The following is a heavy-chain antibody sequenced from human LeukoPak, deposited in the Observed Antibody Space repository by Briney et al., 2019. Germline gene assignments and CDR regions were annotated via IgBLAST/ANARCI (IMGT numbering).Heavy chain of an antibody. CDR3: ARRPYDSSGYYFRYYYYYMDV. V-gene: IGHV4-39*01. J-gene: IGHJ6*03. CDR2: IYYSGST. Sequence: SETLSLTCTVSGGSISSSSYYWGWIRQPPGKGLEWIGSIYYSGSTYYNPSLKSRVAISVDTSKNQFSLKLSSVTAADTAVYYCARRPYDSSGYYFRYYYYYMDVWGKGTTVTISS. D-gene: IGHD3-22*01. CDR1: GGSISSSSYY.